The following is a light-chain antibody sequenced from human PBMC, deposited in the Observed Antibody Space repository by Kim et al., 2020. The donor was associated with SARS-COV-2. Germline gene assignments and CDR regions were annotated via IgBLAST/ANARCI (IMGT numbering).Light chain of an antibody. J-gene: IGLJ1*01. Sequence: QSALTQPASVSGSPGQSITISCTGTSSDIGGYNYVSWYQQYPGKAPKLLIYEVTKRPSGVSNRFSGSKSGITASLTISGLQAEDEADYYCSSSTSSSTYVFGIGTKVTVL. CDR2: EVT. V-gene: IGLV2-14*01. CDR3: SSSTSSSTYV. CDR1: SSDIGGYNY.